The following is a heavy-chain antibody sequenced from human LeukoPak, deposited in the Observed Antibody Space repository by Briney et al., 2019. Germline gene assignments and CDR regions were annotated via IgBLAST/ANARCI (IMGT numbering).Heavy chain of an antibody. J-gene: IGHJ4*02. CDR2: INWNGGST. V-gene: IGHV3-20*04. CDR1: GFTFDDYG. CDR3: AREASITMVRGVSYYFDY. D-gene: IGHD3-10*01. Sequence: PGGSLRLSCAASGFTFDDYGMSWVRQAPGKGLEWVSGINWNGGSTGYADFVKGRFTISRDNAKNSLYLQMNSLRAEDTALYYCAREASITMVRGVSYYFDYWGQGTLVTVSS.